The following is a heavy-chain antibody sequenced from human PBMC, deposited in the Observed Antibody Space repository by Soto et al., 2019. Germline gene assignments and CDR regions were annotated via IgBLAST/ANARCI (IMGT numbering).Heavy chain of an antibody. CDR1: GGSISSYY. J-gene: IGHJ4*02. V-gene: IGHV4-59*01. D-gene: IGHD3-22*01. Sequence: QVQLQESGPGLVKPSETLSLTCTVSGGSISSYYWSWIRQPPGKGLAWIGYIYYSGSTNYNPSLKSRVIISVATSKNQFSLKLRSVTVADTAVYYCARRAYYYDSSGYSHFDYWGQGTLVTVSS. CDR2: IYYSGST. CDR3: ARRAYYYDSSGYSHFDY.